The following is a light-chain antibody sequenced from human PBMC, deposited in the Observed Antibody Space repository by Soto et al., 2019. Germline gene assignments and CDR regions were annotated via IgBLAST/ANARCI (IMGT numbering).Light chain of an antibody. CDR1: QSVDNN. Sequence: EIVMTQSPVTPSASPGETATLSCRASQSVDNNVAWYQQKPGQAPRLLIVGSFARATGIPARFSGSGSGSEFTLTISSLQSEDFAVYYCQQYNDRPPITFGQGTRVEIK. V-gene: IGKV3-15*01. J-gene: IGKJ5*01. CDR3: QQYNDRPPIT. CDR2: GSF.